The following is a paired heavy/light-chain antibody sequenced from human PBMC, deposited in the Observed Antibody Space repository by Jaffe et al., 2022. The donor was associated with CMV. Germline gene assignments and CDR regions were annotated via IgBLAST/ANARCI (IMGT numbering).Light chain of an antibody. J-gene: IGKJ4*01. CDR1: QSVLYSSNNKNY. V-gene: IGKV4-1*01. CDR2: WAS. Sequence: DIVMTQSPDSLAVSLGERATINCKSSQSVLYSSNNKNYLAWYQQKPGQPPKLLIYWASTRESGVPDRFSGSGSGTDFTLTISSLQAEDVAVYYCQQYYSIPLTFGGGTKVEIK. CDR3: QQYYSIPLT.
Heavy chain of an antibody. Sequence: QVQLVESGGGVVQPGRSLRLSCAASGFTFSDYGLHWVRQAPGKGLEWVAVIWYDGSNENYADSVKGRFTISRDNSKNTLYLQMNSLRAEDTAVYYCARDAQHSSSWYVYWGQGTLVTVSS. CDR1: GFTFSDYG. D-gene: IGHD6-13*01. CDR2: IWYDGSNE. CDR3: ARDAQHSSSWYVY. J-gene: IGHJ4*02. V-gene: IGHV3-33*01.